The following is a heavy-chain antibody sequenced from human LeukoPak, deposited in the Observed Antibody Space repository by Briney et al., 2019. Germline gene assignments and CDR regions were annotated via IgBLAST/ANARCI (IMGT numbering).Heavy chain of an antibody. Sequence: GGTLRLSCAASGFTFSSYGMSWVRQAPEKGLQWVSAISGGGVSTYYADSVRGRFTISRDNSKNTLYLQMNSLRAEDTAVYYCARKVAAPDYWGQGTLVTVSS. V-gene: IGHV3-23*01. D-gene: IGHD6-19*01. J-gene: IGHJ4*02. CDR1: GFTFSSYG. CDR2: ISGGGVST. CDR3: ARKVAAPDY.